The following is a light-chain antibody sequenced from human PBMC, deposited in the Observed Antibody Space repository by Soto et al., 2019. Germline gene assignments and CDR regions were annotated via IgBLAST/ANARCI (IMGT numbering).Light chain of an antibody. CDR3: QQSYTIPYT. Sequence: DIQMTQSPSSLPASVGDRVTLTCRASQSISTYLNWYQQKPGKAPKLLIYAASSLQSGVPSRLSGSGSGTDFTLTISSLQPEDFVTYYCQQSYTIPYTFGQGTKL. CDR1: QSISTY. J-gene: IGKJ2*01. CDR2: AAS. V-gene: IGKV1-39*01.